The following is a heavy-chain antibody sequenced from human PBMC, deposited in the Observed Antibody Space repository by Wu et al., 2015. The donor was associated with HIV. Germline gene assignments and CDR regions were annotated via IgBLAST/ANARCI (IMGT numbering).Heavy chain of an antibody. D-gene: IGHD3-10*01. CDR2: ISVYST. J-gene: IGHJ1*01. CDR3: ARGLYYSATGIFLTY. Sequence: QIRLVQSGPDLKNPGASVKVSCRTSGYTFWSYGIVWVRQAPGQGLEWMGWISVYSTHYGQKFRGRAIMTFDTSTSISYMEMKNVTSDDTAVYYCARGLYYSATGIFLTYWGQGTLVTVPS. CDR1: GYTFWSYG. V-gene: IGHV1-18*01.